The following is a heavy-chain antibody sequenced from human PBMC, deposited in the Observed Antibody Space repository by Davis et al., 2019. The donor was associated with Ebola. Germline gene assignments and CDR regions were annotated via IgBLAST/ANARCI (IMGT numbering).Heavy chain of an antibody. J-gene: IGHJ4*02. CDR1: GGSFSGYY. D-gene: IGHD6-6*01. V-gene: IGHV4-34*01. CDR3: ARMSIAARPIDY. Sequence: SETLSLTCAASGGSFSGYYWSWIRQPPGKGLEWIGEINHSGSTNYSPSLKSRVTISVDTSKNQFSLKLSSVTAADTAVYYCARMSIAARPIDYWGQGTLVTVSS. CDR2: INHSGST.